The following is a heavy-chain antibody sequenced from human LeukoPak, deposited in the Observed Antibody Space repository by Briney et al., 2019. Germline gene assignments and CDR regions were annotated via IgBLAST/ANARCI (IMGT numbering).Heavy chain of an antibody. J-gene: IGHJ5*02. Sequence: GGSLRLSCAASGFTFRRYWMSWVRQAPGKGLEWGANMKLDGSEEYYVDSVKGRFTISSDNAKNSLYLQMNSLRVDDTAVYYCARWARYCSSGSCYSWFDPWGQGTLVTVSS. CDR1: GFTFRRYW. D-gene: IGHD2-15*01. CDR2: MKLDGSEE. CDR3: ARWARYCSSGSCYSWFDP. V-gene: IGHV3-7*01.